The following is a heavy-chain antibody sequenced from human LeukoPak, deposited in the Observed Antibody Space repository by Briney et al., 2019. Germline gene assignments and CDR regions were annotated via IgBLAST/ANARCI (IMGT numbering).Heavy chain of an antibody. J-gene: IGHJ4*02. V-gene: IGHV4-39*07. CDR3: ARVGGWPRPYYFDY. Sequence: SETLSLTCTVSGGSISSSSYYWGWIRQPPGKGLEWIGSIYYSGSTYYNPSLKSRVTISVDTSKNQFSLKLSSVTAADTAVYYCARVGGWPRPYYFDYWGQGTLVTVSS. CDR1: GGSISSSSYY. CDR2: IYYSGST. D-gene: IGHD1-26*01.